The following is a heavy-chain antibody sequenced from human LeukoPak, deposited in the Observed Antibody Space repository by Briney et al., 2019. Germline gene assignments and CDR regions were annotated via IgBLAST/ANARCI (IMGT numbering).Heavy chain of an antibody. V-gene: IGHV3-7*01. CDR1: GFTFSSHW. CDR2: IKQDGSEK. D-gene: IGHD1-1*01. Sequence: GGSLRLSCAASGFTFSSHWMSWVRQAPGKGLEWVANIKQDGSEKYYVDSVKGRFTISRDDAKNSLYLQMNSLRAEDTAVYYCARFQLVFDDWGQGTLVTVSS. J-gene: IGHJ4*02. CDR3: ARFQLVFDD.